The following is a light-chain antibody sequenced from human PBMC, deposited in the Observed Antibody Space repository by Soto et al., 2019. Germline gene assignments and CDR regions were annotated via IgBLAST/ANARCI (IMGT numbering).Light chain of an antibody. CDR2: DAS. V-gene: IGKV1-5*01. J-gene: IGKJ1*01. CDR3: QQYETFSGT. Sequence: DIQMTQSPSTLSASVGDRVTITCRASQTISKYLAWYQQRPGKAPNLLIYDASTLRSGVPSRFTGSGSGTEFTLTISSLQPDDFATYYCQQYETFSGTFGPGTKVDI. CDR1: QTISKY.